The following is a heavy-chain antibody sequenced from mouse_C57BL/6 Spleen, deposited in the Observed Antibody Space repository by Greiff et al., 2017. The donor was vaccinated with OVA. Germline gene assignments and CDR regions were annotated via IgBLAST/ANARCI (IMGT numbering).Heavy chain of an antibody. V-gene: IGHV1-59*01. CDR1: GYTFTSYW. D-gene: IGHD2-5*01. Sequence: QVQLQQPGAELVRPGTSVKLSCKASGYTFTSYWMHWVKQRPGQGLEWIGVIAPSDRYTNYNQKFKGKATLTVDTSSSTAYMQLSSLTSEDSAVYYCARRMSKYAMDYWGQGTSVTVSS. J-gene: IGHJ4*01. CDR3: ARRMSKYAMDY. CDR2: IAPSDRYT.